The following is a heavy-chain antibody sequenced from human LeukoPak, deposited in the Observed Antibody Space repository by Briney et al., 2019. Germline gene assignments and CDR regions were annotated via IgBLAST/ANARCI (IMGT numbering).Heavy chain of an antibody. CDR1: GFTFSSYS. J-gene: IGHJ4*02. CDR2: ISSSSSYI. V-gene: IGHV3-21*01. Sequence: GGSLRLSCAASGFTFSSYSMNWVRQAPGKGLEWVSSISSSSSYIYYADSVKGRFTISRDNAKNSLYLQMNSLRAEDTAVYYCARAINSDSSSWYLWYYFDYWGQGTLVTVSS. CDR3: ARAINSDSSSWYLWYYFDY. D-gene: IGHD6-13*01.